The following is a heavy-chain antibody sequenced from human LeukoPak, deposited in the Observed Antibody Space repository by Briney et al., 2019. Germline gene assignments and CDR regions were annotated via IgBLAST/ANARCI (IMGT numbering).Heavy chain of an antibody. CDR3: AKDSGERYYYYYMDV. CDR1: GFRFSSYA. V-gene: IGHV3-23*01. D-gene: IGHD3-10*01. Sequence: GGSLRLSCAAPGFRFSSYAMSWVRQAPGKGLEWVSAISGSGVSTYYADSVKGRFTVSRDNSKNTLYLQMNSLRAEDTAVYYCAKDSGERYYYYYMDVWGKGTTVTVSS. CDR2: ISGSGVST. J-gene: IGHJ6*03.